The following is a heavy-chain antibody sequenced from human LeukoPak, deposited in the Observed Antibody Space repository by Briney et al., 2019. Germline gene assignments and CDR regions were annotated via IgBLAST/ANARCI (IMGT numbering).Heavy chain of an antibody. Sequence: GESLKISCKGSGYSFTSYWISWVRQMPGKGLEWMGRIDPSDSYTNYSPSFQGHVTISADKSISTAYLQWSSLKASDTAIYYCARQLGSGYDLYYYGMDVWGQGTTVTVSS. CDR1: GYSFTSYW. D-gene: IGHD5-12*01. CDR3: ARQLGSGYDLYYYGMDV. V-gene: IGHV5-10-1*01. J-gene: IGHJ6*02. CDR2: IDPSDSYT.